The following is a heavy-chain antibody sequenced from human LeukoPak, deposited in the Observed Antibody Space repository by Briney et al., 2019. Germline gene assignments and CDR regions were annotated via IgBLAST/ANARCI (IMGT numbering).Heavy chain of an antibody. Sequence: SETLSLTCTVSGGSISSSSYYWGWIRQPPGKGLEWIGSIYYSGSTYYNPSLKSRVTISVDTSKNQFSLKLSSVTAADTAVYYCARGVGDFWSGYPNNWFDPWGQGTLVTVSS. V-gene: IGHV4-39*01. J-gene: IGHJ5*02. CDR1: GGSISSSSYY. CDR2: IYYSGST. CDR3: ARGVGDFWSGYPNNWFDP. D-gene: IGHD3-3*01.